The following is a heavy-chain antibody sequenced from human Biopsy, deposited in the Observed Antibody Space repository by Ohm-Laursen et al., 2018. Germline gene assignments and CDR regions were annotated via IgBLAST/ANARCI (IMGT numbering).Heavy chain of an antibody. CDR2: IYYSVMT. V-gene: IGHV4-61*01. Sequence: SDTLSLTCSVPGDSISSSTYYWGWIRQPPGKGLEWIGHIYYSVMTNYNPSLQSRVSISVDTSRNQVSLTLSSVTAADTAVYYCARDSGILNYGNFKYYHYYGMDVWGQGTKVTVSS. J-gene: IGHJ6*02. CDR1: GDSISSSTYY. D-gene: IGHD4-11*01. CDR3: ARDSGILNYGNFKYYHYYGMDV.